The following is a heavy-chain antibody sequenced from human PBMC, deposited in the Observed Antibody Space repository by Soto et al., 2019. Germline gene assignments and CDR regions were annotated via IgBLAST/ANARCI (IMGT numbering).Heavy chain of an antibody. CDR1: GGSISSSSYY. CDR2: IYYSGST. V-gene: IGHV4-39*01. J-gene: IGHJ3*02. D-gene: IGHD1-7*01. Sequence: SETLSLTCTVSGGSISSSSYYWGWIRQPPGKGLEWIGSIYYSGSTYYNPSLKSRVTISVDTSKNQFSLKLSSVTAADTAVYYCARRRSGTIVGFDAFDIWGQGTMVTVSS. CDR3: ARRRSGTIVGFDAFDI.